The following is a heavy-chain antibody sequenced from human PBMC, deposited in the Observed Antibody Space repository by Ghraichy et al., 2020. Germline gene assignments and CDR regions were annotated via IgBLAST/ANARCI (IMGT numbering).Heavy chain of an antibody. Sequence: GESLNISCAASGFTFSSYAMSWVRQAPGKGLEWVSAISGSGGSTYYADSVKGRFTISRDNSKNTLYLQMNSLRAEDTAVYYCAKLGQGRGYDILTGYYEFDYWGQGTLVTVSS. CDR3: AKLGQGRGYDILTGYYEFDY. CDR2: ISGSGGST. D-gene: IGHD3-9*01. J-gene: IGHJ4*02. V-gene: IGHV3-23*01. CDR1: GFTFSSYA.